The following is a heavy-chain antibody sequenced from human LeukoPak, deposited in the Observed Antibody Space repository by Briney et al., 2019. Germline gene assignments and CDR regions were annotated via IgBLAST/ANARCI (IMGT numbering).Heavy chain of an antibody. CDR3: ARDNGLSIAAAGWFDY. J-gene: IGHJ4*02. CDR2: INANSGGT. V-gene: IGHV1-2*02. Sequence: ASVKVSCKASGYTFTGYYMHWVRQAPGQGLEWMGWINANSGGTNYAQKFQGRVTMTRDSSISTAYLELSGLRFDDTAVYYCARDNGLSIAAAGWFDYWGQGTLVTVSS. CDR1: GYTFTGYY. D-gene: IGHD6-13*01.